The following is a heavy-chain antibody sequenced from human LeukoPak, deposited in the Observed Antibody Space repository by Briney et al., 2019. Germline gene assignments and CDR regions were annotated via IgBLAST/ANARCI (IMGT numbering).Heavy chain of an antibody. CDR2: IWYDGSNK. CDR3: ARDPPHYDFWSGYLDRGAFDI. J-gene: IGHJ3*02. Sequence: PGRSLRLSCAASGFTFSSYGMHWVRPAPVNGLEGVAGIWYDGSNKYYADSVKGRFTISRDNSKNTLYLQMNSLRAEDTAVYYGARDPPHYDFWSGYLDRGAFDIWGQGTMVTVSS. D-gene: IGHD3-3*01. CDR1: GFTFSSYG. V-gene: IGHV3-33*01.